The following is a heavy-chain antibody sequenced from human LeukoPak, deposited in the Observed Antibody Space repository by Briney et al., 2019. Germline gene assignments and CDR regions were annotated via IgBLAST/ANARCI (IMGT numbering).Heavy chain of an antibody. V-gene: IGHV3-48*03. D-gene: IGHD3-10*01. CDR1: GSTFSNYE. CDR3: ARDYGSGRGVDY. CDR2: ISSSGGTM. J-gene: IGHJ4*02. Sequence: GGSLRLSCAASGSTFSNYEMNWVRQAPGKGLEWVSYISSSGGTMYYADSVKGRFTISRDNAKNSLFLQMNSLRAEDTAVYYCARDYGSGRGVDYWGQGTLVTVSP.